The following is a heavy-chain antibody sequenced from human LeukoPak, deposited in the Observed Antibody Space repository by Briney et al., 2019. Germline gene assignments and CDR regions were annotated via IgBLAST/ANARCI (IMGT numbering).Heavy chain of an antibody. V-gene: IGHV4-30-4*01. J-gene: IGHJ4*02. D-gene: IGHD1-26*01. CDR2: IYYSGST. CDR1: GGSISSGNYY. Sequence: PSETLSLTCTVSGGSISSGNYYWSWIRQPPGKGLEWIGYIYYSGSTYYNPSLKSRATISVDTSKNQFSLKLSSVTAADTAVYYCARDFSGSYPDYWGQGTLVTVSS. CDR3: ARDFSGSYPDY.